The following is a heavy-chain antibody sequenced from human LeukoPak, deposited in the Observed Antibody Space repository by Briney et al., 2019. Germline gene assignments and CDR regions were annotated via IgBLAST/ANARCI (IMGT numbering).Heavy chain of an antibody. J-gene: IGHJ6*03. CDR3: VSRDAYKPRYFMDV. CDR2: IKSKNDGAAT. Sequence: GGSLRLSCAVSGFTFDIAWMNWVRQAPGEGLEWLGRIKSKNDGAATDYAAPVRGRFTILTDDSKNTLYLQMNSLKTEDTAVYYCVSRDAYKPRYFMDVWGKGTTVTVSS. V-gene: IGHV3-15*01. D-gene: IGHD5-24*01. CDR1: GFTFDIAW.